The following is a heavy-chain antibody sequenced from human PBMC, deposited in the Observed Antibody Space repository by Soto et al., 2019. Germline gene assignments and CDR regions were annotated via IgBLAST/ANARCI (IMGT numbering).Heavy chain of an antibody. CDR1: GFTFSSYA. D-gene: IGHD2-8*01. CDR3: AKDVVQKPPHYYYGMDV. J-gene: IGHJ6*02. V-gene: IGHV3-30*18. CDR2: ISYDEDGT. Sequence: GGSLRLSCAASGFTFSSYAMYWVRQAPGKGLEWVATISYDEDGTYYADSLKGRFTISRDNSKNTLYLQMNSLRVEDTAVYYCAKDVVQKPPHYYYGMDVWGRGTTVTVSS.